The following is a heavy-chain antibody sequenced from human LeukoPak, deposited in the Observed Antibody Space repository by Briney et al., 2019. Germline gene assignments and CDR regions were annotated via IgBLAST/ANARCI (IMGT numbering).Heavy chain of an antibody. D-gene: IGHD3-22*01. J-gene: IGHJ4*02. CDR2: INPNSGGT. Sequence: ASVKVSCKASGYTFTGYYMHWVRQAPGQGLEWMGWINPNSGGTNYAQKLQGRVTMTTDTSTSTAYMELRSLRSDDTAVYYCARDQNYYDSSGYYFFAFDCWGQGTLVTVSS. V-gene: IGHV1-2*02. CDR3: ARDQNYYDSSGYYFFAFDC. CDR1: GYTFTGYY.